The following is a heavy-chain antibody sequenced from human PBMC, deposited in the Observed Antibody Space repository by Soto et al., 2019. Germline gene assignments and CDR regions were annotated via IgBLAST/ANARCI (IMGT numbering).Heavy chain of an antibody. CDR3: ARAISGYVT. J-gene: IGHJ5*02. CDR2: INTGNGNT. D-gene: IGHD5-12*01. Sequence: QVQLVQSGAEVKKPGASVKVSCKASGITSTSYAIHWVRQAPGQGLEWMGWINTGNGNTRYSQRFLGRVYLTTDTAASTASMDPSSLTSEDTVVYYCARAISGYVTWGQGTLITVST. V-gene: IGHV1-3*04. CDR1: GITSTSYA.